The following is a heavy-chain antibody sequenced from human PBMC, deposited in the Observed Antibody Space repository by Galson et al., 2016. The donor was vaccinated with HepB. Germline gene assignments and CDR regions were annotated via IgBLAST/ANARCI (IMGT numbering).Heavy chain of an antibody. CDR1: GFTFSSYG. Sequence: SLRLSCAASGFTFSSYGMHWVRQAPGKGLEWVAVISYDGSNKYYADSVKGRFTISRDHFKNTLYLQMNSLRAEDTAVYFCTYGRSPGAYWGQGTLVTVSS. J-gene: IGHJ4*02. CDR2: ISYDGSNK. CDR3: TYGRSPGAY. V-gene: IGHV3-30*03. D-gene: IGHD4-17*01.